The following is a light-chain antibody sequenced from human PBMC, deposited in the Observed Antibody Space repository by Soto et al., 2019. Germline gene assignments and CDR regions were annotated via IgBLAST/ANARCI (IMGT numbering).Light chain of an antibody. Sequence: EIVMTQSPATLSVSPGERATLSCRASQSVRCNLAWYQQKPGQSPRLLIYGASTRATGITARFSGGGSGTEFTLTISSLQSEDFALYFCQQYEKWPASITFGQGTRLEIK. V-gene: IGKV3-15*01. J-gene: IGKJ5*01. CDR1: QSVRCN. CDR2: GAS. CDR3: QQYEKWPASIT.